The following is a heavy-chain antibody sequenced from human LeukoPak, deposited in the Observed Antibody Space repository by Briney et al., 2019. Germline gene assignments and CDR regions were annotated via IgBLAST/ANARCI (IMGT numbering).Heavy chain of an antibody. CDR1: GFTFSGHW. CDR3: ARAVATVTGYYFDY. V-gene: IGHV3-74*01. D-gene: IGHD6-13*01. Sequence: GGSLRLSCAASGFTFSGHWMHWVRQAPGKGLVWVSRIGDHGSGTGYADSVKGRFTISRDNAKNTLYLQMNSLRAEDTAVYYCARAVATVTGYYFDYWGQGILVTVSS. CDR2: IGDHGSGT. J-gene: IGHJ4*02.